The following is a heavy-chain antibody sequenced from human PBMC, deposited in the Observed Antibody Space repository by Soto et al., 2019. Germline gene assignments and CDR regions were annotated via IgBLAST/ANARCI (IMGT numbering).Heavy chain of an antibody. V-gene: IGHV1-8*01. D-gene: IGHD3-16*02. Sequence: ASVKVSCTASGYTFNTYDVAWVRQATGQGLEWMGWMNPNSGITGYAPNFQGRVTMTRDTSISTAYMELSSLRSEDTAVYFCASTFGGVIVNLDSWGQGTLVTVSS. J-gene: IGHJ4*02. CDR2: MNPNSGIT. CDR3: ASTFGGVIVNLDS. CDR1: GYTFNTYD.